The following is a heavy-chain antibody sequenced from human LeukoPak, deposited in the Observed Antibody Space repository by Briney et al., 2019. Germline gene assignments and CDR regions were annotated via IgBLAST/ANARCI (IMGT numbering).Heavy chain of an antibody. CDR1: GFTVSSNY. Sequence: GGSLRLSCAASGFTVSSNYMSWVRQAPGKGLEWVSVIYSGGSTYYADSVKGRFTISRDNSKNTLYLQMNSLRAEDTAVYYCARVGPTYYDFWSGVFDIWGQGTMVTVPS. CDR3: ARVGPTYYDFWSGVFDI. J-gene: IGHJ3*02. V-gene: IGHV3-53*01. CDR2: IYSGGST. D-gene: IGHD3-3*01.